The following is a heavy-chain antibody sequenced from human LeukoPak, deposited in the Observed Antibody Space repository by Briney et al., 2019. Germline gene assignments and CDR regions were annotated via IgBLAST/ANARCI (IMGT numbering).Heavy chain of an antibody. V-gene: IGHV3-11*01. Sequence: GGSLRLSCAASGFTVSSNYMSWIRQAPGKGLEWVSYISSSGSTIYYADSVKGRFTISRDNAKNSLYLQMNSLRAEDTAVYYCAKDQFSSSWSFDYWGQGTLVTVSS. CDR1: GFTVSSNY. D-gene: IGHD6-13*01. CDR3: AKDQFSSSWSFDY. J-gene: IGHJ4*02. CDR2: ISSSGSTI.